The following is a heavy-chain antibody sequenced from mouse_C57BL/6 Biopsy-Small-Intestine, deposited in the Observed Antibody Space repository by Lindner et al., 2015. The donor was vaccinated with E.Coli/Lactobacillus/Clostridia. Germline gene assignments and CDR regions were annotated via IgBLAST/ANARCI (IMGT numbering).Heavy chain of an antibody. J-gene: IGHJ1*01. CDR1: GYTFTNYA. CDR2: ITTNTQIP. Sequence: VKVSCKASGYTFTNYALNWVRQAPGQGLEWMGWITTNTQIPTYSPDFTGRFVFSLDTSVSTAYLQISSLKAEDTAVYYCAREFVVPVPVAHWCFDLWGRGTLVTVSS. D-gene: IGHD6-1*01. V-gene: IGHV9-3*02. CDR3: AREFVVPVPVAHWCFDL.